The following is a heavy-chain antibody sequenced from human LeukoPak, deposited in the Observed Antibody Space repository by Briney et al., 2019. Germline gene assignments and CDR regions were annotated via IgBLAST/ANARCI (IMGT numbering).Heavy chain of an antibody. CDR1: GFTFSIYA. Sequence: PGRSLRLSCAASGFTFSIYAMHWVRQAPGKGLEWVAVISYDGSNKYYADSVKGRFTISGDNSQNTLYLQMNSLRVEDTAVYYCASDREDTANLHYFDYWGQGTLVTVSS. V-gene: IGHV3-30-3*01. CDR3: ASDREDTANLHYFDY. CDR2: ISYDGSNK. J-gene: IGHJ4*02. D-gene: IGHD5-18*01.